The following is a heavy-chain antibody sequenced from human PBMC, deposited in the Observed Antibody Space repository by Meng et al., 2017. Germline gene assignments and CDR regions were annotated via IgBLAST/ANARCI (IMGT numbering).Heavy chain of an antibody. D-gene: IGHD6-13*01. CDR1: GYTCTGHY. J-gene: IGHJ4*02. V-gene: IGHV1-2*06. CDR2: INPNSGGT. CDR3: AREIHSSSFRYFDY. Sequence: QVQLVQPGVWVKKPGASVKGSCMASGYTCTGHYMHWVRQDPGQGLEWMGRINPNSGGTNYAQKFQGRVTRTRDTSISTAYMELSRLRSDDTAVYYCAREIHSSSFRYFDYWGQGTLVTVSS.